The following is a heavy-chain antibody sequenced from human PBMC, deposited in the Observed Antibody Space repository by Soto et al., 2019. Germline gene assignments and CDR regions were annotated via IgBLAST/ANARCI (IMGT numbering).Heavy chain of an antibody. Sequence: EVQLLESGGGLVQPGGSLRLSCAASGFTFSSYAMSWVRQAPGKGLEWVSAISGSGGSIYYADSVKGRFTISRDNSKNTLSLQMISLRAEDTAVYYCAKALHLGEPHYWGQGTLVIFSS. CDR3: AKALHLGEPHY. J-gene: IGHJ4*02. CDR2: ISGSGGSI. CDR1: GFTFSSYA. V-gene: IGHV3-23*01. D-gene: IGHD1-1*01.